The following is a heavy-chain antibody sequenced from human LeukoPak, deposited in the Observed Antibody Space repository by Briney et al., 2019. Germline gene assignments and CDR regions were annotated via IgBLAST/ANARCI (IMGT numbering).Heavy chain of an antibody. Sequence: KPSETLSLTCTVSGGSISSYYWSWIRQPPGKGLEWIGYIYYSGSTNYNPSLKSRVTISVDTSKNQFSLKLSSVTAADTAVYYCARASGSQRYYYFDYWGQGTLVTVSS. D-gene: IGHD1-26*01. V-gene: IGHV4-59*01. CDR3: ARASGSQRYYYFDY. J-gene: IGHJ4*02. CDR1: GGSISSYY. CDR2: IYYSGST.